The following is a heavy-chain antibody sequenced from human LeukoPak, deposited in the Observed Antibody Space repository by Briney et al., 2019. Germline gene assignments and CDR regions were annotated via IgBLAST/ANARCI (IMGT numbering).Heavy chain of an antibody. Sequence: ASVKVSCKASGGTFSSYAISWVRQAPGQGLEWMGGIIPIFGTANYAQKFQGRVTITADKSTSTAYMELSSLRSEDTAVYYCATSSGGERRDAFDIWGQGTMVTVSS. J-gene: IGHJ3*02. D-gene: IGHD1-1*01. CDR2: IIPIFGTA. CDR1: GGTFSSYA. CDR3: ATSSGGERRDAFDI. V-gene: IGHV1-69*06.